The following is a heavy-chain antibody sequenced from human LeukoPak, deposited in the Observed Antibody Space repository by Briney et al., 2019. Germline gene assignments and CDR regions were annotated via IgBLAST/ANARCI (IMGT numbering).Heavy chain of an antibody. V-gene: IGHV3-30*02. CDR3: ARARRGYSYGLDY. Sequence: GGSLRLSCAASGFTFSSYGMHWVRQAPGKGLEWVAFIRYDGSNKYYADSVKGRFTISRDNSKNTLYLQMNSLRAEDTAVYYCARARRGYSYGLDYWGQGTLVTVSS. J-gene: IGHJ4*02. CDR2: IRYDGSNK. CDR1: GFTFSSYG. D-gene: IGHD5-18*01.